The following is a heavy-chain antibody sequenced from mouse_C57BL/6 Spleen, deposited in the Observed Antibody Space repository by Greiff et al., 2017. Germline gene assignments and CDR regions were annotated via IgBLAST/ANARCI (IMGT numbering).Heavy chain of an antibody. V-gene: IGHV1-59*01. Sequence: QVQLQQPGAELVRPGTSVTLSCKASGYTFTSYWMHWVKQRPGQGLEWIGVIDPSDSYTNYNQKFKGKATLTVDTSSSTAYMQLSSLTSEDSAVYYCARRGAYYSNYEWYFDVWGTGTTVTVSS. CDR2: IDPSDSYT. D-gene: IGHD2-5*01. CDR3: ARRGAYYSNYEWYFDV. J-gene: IGHJ1*03. CDR1: GYTFTSYW.